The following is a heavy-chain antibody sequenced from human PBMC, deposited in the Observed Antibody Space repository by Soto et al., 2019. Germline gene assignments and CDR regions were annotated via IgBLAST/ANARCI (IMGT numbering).Heavy chain of an antibody. D-gene: IGHD1-1*01. CDR1: GGSFSGYY. V-gene: IGHV4-34*01. J-gene: IGHJ5*02. CDR2: INRSGST. Sequence: SETLSLTCAVYGGSFSGYYWSWIRQPPGKGLEWIGEINRSGSTNYNPSLKSRVTISVDTSKNQFSLKLSSVTAADTAVYYCARGGRGRNWFDPWGQGTLVTVSS. CDR3: ARGGRGRNWFDP.